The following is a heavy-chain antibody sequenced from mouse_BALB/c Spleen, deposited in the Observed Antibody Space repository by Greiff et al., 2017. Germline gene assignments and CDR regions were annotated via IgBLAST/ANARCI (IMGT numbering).Heavy chain of an antibody. CDR3: ARSYRSYYFDY. J-gene: IGHJ2*01. CDR1: GYAFTNYL. CDR2: INPGSGGT. D-gene: IGHD2-14*01. Sequence: QVQLKQSGAELVRPGTSVKVSCKASGYAFTNYLIEWVKQRPGQGLEWIGVINPGSGGTNYNEKFKGKATLTADKSSSTAYMQLSSLTSDDSAVYFCARSYRSYYFDYWGQGTTLTVSS. V-gene: IGHV1-54*01.